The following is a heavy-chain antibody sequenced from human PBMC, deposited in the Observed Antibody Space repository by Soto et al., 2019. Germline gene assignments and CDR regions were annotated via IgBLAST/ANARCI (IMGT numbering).Heavy chain of an antibody. Sequence: SGPTLVNPTQTLTLTCSFSGFSLGSGGVGVAWIGQPPGKALEWLSLIYLNDDRRYSPSLRSRLTITKDTSNNQVLLTMTNMHSVATATYYCAHLDRYYYGMDDWGQGTTVTVSS. CDR3: AHLDRYYYGMDD. CDR2: IYLNDDR. D-gene: IGHD3-16*01. V-gene: IGHV2-5*01. CDR1: GFSLGSGGVG. J-gene: IGHJ6*01.